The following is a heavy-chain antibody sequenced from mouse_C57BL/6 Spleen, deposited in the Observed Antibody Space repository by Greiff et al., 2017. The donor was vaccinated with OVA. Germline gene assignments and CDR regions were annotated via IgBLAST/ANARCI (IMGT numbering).Heavy chain of an antibody. CDR2: IHPNSGST. CDR1: GYTFTSYW. J-gene: IGHJ2*01. V-gene: IGHV1-64*01. Sequence: QVHVKQPGAELVKPGASVKLSCKASGYTFTSYWMHWVKQRPGQGLEWIGMIHPNSGSTNYNEKFKSKATLTVDKSSSTAYMQLSSLTSEDSAVYYCARDGYYVGYWGQGTTLTVSS. CDR3: ARDGYYVGY. D-gene: IGHD2-3*01.